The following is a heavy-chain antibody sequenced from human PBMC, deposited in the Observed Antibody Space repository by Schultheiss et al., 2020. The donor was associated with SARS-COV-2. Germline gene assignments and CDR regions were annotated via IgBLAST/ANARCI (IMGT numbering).Heavy chain of an antibody. Sequence: ASVKASCKASGYTFTGYYMHWVRQAPGQGLEWMGRINPNSGGTNYAQKFQGRVTMTRDTSISTAYMELSRLRSDDTAVYYCARVCSSTSCHDYWGQGTLVTVSS. CDR1: GYTFTGYY. CDR3: ARVCSSTSCHDY. J-gene: IGHJ4*02. D-gene: IGHD2-2*01. CDR2: INPNSGGT. V-gene: IGHV1-2*06.